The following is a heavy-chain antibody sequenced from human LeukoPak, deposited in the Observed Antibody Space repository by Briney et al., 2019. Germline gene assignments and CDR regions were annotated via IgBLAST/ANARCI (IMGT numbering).Heavy chain of an antibody. J-gene: IGHJ4*02. Sequence: PGGSLRLSCAASGFTFSSYAMHWVRQAPGKGLEYVSAISSNGGSTYYANSVKGRFTISRDNSKNTLYLQMGSLRAEDMAVYYCARVISDIVATNFDYWGQGTLVTVSS. CDR3: ARVISDIVATNFDY. CDR2: ISSNGGST. CDR1: GFTFSSYA. D-gene: IGHD5-12*01. V-gene: IGHV3-64*01.